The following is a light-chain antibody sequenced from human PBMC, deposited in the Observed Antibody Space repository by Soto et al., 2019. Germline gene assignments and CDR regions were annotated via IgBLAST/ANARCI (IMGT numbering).Light chain of an antibody. Sequence: EIVLTQSPLSLPVTPGEPASISCRSSESLLFSNGNHYLDWYLQKPGQPPQLLMYLGSSRASGVPDRFSGSGSGTDFTLTISRAEAEDVGVYYCMQALQNPLTFGGGTKVDIK. V-gene: IGKV2-28*01. CDR3: MQALQNPLT. CDR1: ESLLFSNGNHY. J-gene: IGKJ4*01. CDR2: LGS.